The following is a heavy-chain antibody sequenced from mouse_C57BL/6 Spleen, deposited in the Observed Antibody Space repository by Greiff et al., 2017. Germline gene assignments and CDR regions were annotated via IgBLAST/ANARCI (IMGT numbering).Heavy chain of an antibody. CDR2: IYPGDGDT. CDR3: ARRGITTVVAGFDY. J-gene: IGHJ2*01. Sequence: QVQLQQSGAELVKPGASVKISCKASGYAFSSYWMNWVKQRPGKGLEWIGQIYPGDGDTNYNGKFKGKATLTADKSSSTAYMQLSSLTSEDSAVYFCARRGITTVVAGFDYWGQGTTLTVSS. CDR1: GYAFSSYW. V-gene: IGHV1-80*01. D-gene: IGHD1-1*01.